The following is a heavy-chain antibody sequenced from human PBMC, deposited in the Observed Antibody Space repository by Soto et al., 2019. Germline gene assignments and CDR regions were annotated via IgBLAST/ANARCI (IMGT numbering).Heavy chain of an antibody. D-gene: IGHD4-17*01. V-gene: IGHV3-30*03. Sequence: QVQLVESGGGVVQPGRSLRLSCAASGFTFSSYGMHWVRQAPGKGLEWVAVISYDGSNKYYADSVKGRFTISRDNSKNTLYLQMNSLRAEDTAVYYCETYDYGDPQFDYWGQGTLVTVSS. CDR2: ISYDGSNK. CDR3: ETYDYGDPQFDY. CDR1: GFTFSSYG. J-gene: IGHJ4*02.